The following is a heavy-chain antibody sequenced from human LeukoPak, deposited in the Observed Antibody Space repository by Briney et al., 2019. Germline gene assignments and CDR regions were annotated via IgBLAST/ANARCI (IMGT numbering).Heavy chain of an antibody. J-gene: IGHJ5*02. Sequence: GASVKVSCKASGYTFTGYYMHWVRQAPGQGLEWMGWMNPNSGNTGYAQKFQDRVTITRNTSISTAYMELSSLRSEDTAVYYCARGRHYDFWTGGWFDPWGQGTLVTVSS. V-gene: IGHV1-8*03. CDR3: ARGRHYDFWTGGWFDP. D-gene: IGHD3-3*01. CDR2: MNPNSGNT. CDR1: GYTFTGYY.